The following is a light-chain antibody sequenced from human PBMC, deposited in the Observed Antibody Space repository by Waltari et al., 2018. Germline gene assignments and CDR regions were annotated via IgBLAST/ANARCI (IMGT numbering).Light chain of an antibody. CDR1: SSYIGTGYD. J-gene: IGLJ1*01. CDR3: QSYDSSLSGFV. CDR2: GNT. Sequence: QSVLTQPPSVSGAPGQRVTISCTGSSSYIGTGYDVHWYQQLPGSAPKLLIYGNTNRPSGVPDRFSGSKSGTPASMAITGLQAEDEADYYCQSYDSSLSGFVFGTGTKVTVL. V-gene: IGLV1-40*01.